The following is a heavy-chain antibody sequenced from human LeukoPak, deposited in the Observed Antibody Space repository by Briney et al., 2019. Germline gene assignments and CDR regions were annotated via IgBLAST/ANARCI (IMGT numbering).Heavy chain of an antibody. Sequence: GGSLRLSCAASGFTFSTYAMGRVRQAPGKGLDWVATINDSGGRTHYADSVKGRFTISRDNSKNTLYLQINSLRAEDTAIYYCDAADYWGQGTLVTVSS. CDR2: INDSGGRT. D-gene: IGHD6-13*01. V-gene: IGHV3-23*01. CDR3: DAADY. CDR1: GFTFSTYA. J-gene: IGHJ4*02.